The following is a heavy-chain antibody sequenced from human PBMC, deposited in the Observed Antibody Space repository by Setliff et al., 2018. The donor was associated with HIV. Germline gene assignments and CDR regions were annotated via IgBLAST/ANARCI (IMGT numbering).Heavy chain of an antibody. CDR2: ISSGSSYI. V-gene: IGHV3-21*06. CDR1: GFTVSSNS. Sequence: GGSLRLSCVASGFTVSSNSMNWVRQAPGKGLEWVSSISSGSSYIYYADSLKGRFIISRDNAKNSLYLQMNSLRAEDTAVYYCARESTAMGLDNWGPGTLVTVSS. J-gene: IGHJ4*02. CDR3: ARESTAMGLDN. D-gene: IGHD5-18*01.